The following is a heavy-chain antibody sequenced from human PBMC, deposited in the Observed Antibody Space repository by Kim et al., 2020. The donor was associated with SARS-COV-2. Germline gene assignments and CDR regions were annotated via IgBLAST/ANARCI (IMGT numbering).Heavy chain of an antibody. CDR1: GGSISSGGYY. CDR2: IYYSGST. D-gene: IGHD2-2*01. Sequence: SETLSLTCTVSGGSISSGGYYWSWIRQYPGKGLEWIGYIYYSGSTYYNPSLRSRVSISVDTSKNQFSLKLNSVTAAGTAVYYCARYCSSTSCRWFDPWGQGTLVTVSS. J-gene: IGHJ5*02. CDR3: ARYCSSTSCRWFDP. V-gene: IGHV4-31*03.